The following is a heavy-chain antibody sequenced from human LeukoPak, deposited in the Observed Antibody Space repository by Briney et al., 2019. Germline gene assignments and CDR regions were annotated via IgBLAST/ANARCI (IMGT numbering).Heavy chain of an antibody. D-gene: IGHD3-16*01. CDR1: GFTFSSYA. Sequence: GGSLRLSRAASGFTFSSYAMSWVRQAPGKGLEWVSGISGGGGSTYYADSVKGRFSSSRDNSKNTLYLQMNSLRAEDTAVYFCANAYSTAWKGFDSWGQGTLVTVSS. CDR2: ISGGGGST. J-gene: IGHJ4*02. CDR3: ANAYSTAWKGFDS. V-gene: IGHV3-23*01.